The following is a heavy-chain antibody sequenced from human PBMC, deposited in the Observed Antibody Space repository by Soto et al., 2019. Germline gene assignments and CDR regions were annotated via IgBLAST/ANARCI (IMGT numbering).Heavy chain of an antibody. J-gene: IGHJ4*02. CDR3: ASSFGIWGSYRYTV. V-gene: IGHV4-31*03. D-gene: IGHD3-16*02. CDR2: IYDSGST. CDR1: GGSISSGGYY. Sequence: SETLSLTCTVSGGSISSGGYYWSWIRQHPGKGLEWIGYIYDSGSTYYTPSLKSRVTISVDTSKNQFPLKLSSVTAADTAVYYCASSFGIWGSYRYTVWGQGSLVTVSS.